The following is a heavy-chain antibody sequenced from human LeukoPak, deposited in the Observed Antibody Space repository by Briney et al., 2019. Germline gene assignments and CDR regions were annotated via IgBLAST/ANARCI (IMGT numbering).Heavy chain of an antibody. D-gene: IGHD3-16*01. CDR3: ARGVTYYDYVWGSLYYFDY. V-gene: IGHV1-69*13. CDR2: IIPIFGTA. J-gene: IGHJ4*02. CDR1: GYTFTGYF. Sequence: SVKVSCKASGYTFTGYFIHWVRQAPGQGLEWTGGIIPIFGTANYAQKFQGRVTITADESTSTAYMELSSLRSEDTAVYYCARGVTYYDYVWGSLYYFDYWGQGTLVTVSS.